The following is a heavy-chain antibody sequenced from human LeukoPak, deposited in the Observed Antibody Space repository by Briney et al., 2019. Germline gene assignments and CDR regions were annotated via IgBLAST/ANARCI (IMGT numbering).Heavy chain of an antibody. V-gene: IGHV3-73*01. CDR1: GLTFSGSA. CDR2: IRSKANSYAT. Sequence: GGSLRLSCAASGLTFSGSAMHWVRQASGKGLEWVGRIRSKANSYATAYAASVKGRFTISRDDSRNTAYLQMNSLKTEDTAVYYCTSSLRYYYMDVWGKGTTVTVSS. CDR3: TSSLRYYYMDV. J-gene: IGHJ6*03. D-gene: IGHD3-9*01.